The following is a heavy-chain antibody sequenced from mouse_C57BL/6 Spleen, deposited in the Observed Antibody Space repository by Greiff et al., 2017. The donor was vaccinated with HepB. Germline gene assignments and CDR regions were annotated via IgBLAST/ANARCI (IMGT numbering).Heavy chain of an antibody. Sequence: VKLQQPGAELVKPGASVKLSCKASGYTFTSYWMHWVKQRPGQGLEWIGMIHPNSGSTNYNEKFKSKATLTVDKSSSTAYMQLSSLTSEDSAVYYCAREGSPDYFDYWGQGTTLTVSS. CDR1: GYTFTSYW. J-gene: IGHJ2*01. CDR3: AREGSPDYFDY. CDR2: IHPNSGST. V-gene: IGHV1-64*01.